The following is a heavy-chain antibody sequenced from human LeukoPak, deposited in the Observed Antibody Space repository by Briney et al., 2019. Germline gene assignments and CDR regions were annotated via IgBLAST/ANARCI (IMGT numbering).Heavy chain of an antibody. V-gene: IGHV3-74*03. CDR2: INGDGSNT. D-gene: IGHD3-22*01. CDR3: VRDPANSGWAFDI. CDR1: GFTFSSHW. J-gene: IGHJ3*02. Sequence: GGSLRLSCAASGFTFSSHWMHWVRQAPGKGLVWVSRINGDGSNTTYADSVKGRFTISRDNAKNTLYLQMNNVRAEDTAVYYCVRDPANSGWAFDIWGQGTLVTVSS.